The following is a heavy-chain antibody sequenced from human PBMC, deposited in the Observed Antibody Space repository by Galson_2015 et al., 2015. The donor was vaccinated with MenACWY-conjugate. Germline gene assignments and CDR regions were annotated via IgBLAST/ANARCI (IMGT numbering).Heavy chain of an antibody. D-gene: IGHD2-15*01. V-gene: IGHV1-3*01. CDR1: GYTFTNYA. CDR2: INAANGQT. CDR3: ARDSGVTILDVVTENYFGG. Sequence: SVKVSCKASGYTFTNYAMHWVRQASGQRLEWMGWINAANGQTKYSQKFQARVTIARDTSARTAYMELSSLRSEDTAVYYCARDSGVTILDVVTENYFGGWGQGSLVTVSS. J-gene: IGHJ4*02.